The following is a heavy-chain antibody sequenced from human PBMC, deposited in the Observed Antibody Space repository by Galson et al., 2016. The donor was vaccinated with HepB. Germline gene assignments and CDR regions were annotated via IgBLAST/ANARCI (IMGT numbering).Heavy chain of an antibody. CDR2: INAGNGKT. J-gene: IGHJ4*02. D-gene: IGHD6-19*01. V-gene: IGHV1-3*01. CDR1: GYTFTRYA. Sequence: SVKVSCKASGYTFTRYAMHWVRQAPGQRLEWMEWINAGNGKTKYSQKFQGRVTMTRDTSARTAYMELSSLRSEDTAVYYCAGSWYSSGWYANWGQGTLVTVSS. CDR3: AGSWYSSGWYAN.